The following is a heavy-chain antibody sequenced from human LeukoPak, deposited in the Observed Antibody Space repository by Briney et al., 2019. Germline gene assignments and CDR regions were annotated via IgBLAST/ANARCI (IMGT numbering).Heavy chain of an antibody. Sequence: ASVRVSCKASDGTFSSYAISWVRQAPGQGLEWMGGIIPIFGTANYAQKFQGRVTITADESTSTAYMELSSLRSEDTAVYYCAREEVWDSSSWYYIEGWGQGTLVTVSS. CDR1: DGTFSSYA. CDR3: AREEVWDSSSWYYIEG. J-gene: IGHJ4*02. D-gene: IGHD6-13*01. V-gene: IGHV1-69*01. CDR2: IIPIFGTA.